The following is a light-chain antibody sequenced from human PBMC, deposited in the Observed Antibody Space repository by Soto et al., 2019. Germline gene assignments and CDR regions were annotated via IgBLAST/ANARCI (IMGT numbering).Light chain of an antibody. CDR2: DSS. CDR3: QQYTSDPYN. CDR1: QPISNW. Sequence: DITMTQSPSTLSASVGDTVTISCRASQPISNWLAWYQQKPGKAPKLLIYDSSILETGVPPRFSGTGSGTQYTLTISSLQPDDSATYYCQQYTSDPYNFGQGTKLQIK. J-gene: IGKJ2*01. V-gene: IGKV1-5*01.